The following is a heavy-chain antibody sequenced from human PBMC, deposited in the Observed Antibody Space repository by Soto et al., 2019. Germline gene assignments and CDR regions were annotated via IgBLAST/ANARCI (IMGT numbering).Heavy chain of an antibody. Sequence: QVQLVQSGPEVKKPGASVKVSCKASGYSFTSYGVSWVRQAPGQRLEWMGWISANSGNTDYAQKFRGRVTMTTETSTSTAYMDLRSLRSDDTAVYYCVRDPQRNDYWGQGTLVTVSS. D-gene: IGHD6-25*01. CDR2: ISANSGNT. CDR3: VRDPQRNDY. CDR1: GYSFTSYG. J-gene: IGHJ4*02. V-gene: IGHV1-18*04.